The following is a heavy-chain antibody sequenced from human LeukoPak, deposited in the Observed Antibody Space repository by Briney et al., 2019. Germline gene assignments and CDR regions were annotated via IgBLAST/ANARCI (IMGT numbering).Heavy chain of an antibody. Sequence: GGSLRLSCAASGFTFTSYGISWVRQGPGQGLEWMGWISAYNGNTNYAQKLQGRVTMTTDTSTSPAYMELRSLRSDDTAVYYCARRGDGRDYWGQGTLVTVSS. CDR1: GFTFTSYG. J-gene: IGHJ4*02. V-gene: IGHV1-18*01. D-gene: IGHD1-26*01. CDR3: ARRGDGRDY. CDR2: ISAYNGNT.